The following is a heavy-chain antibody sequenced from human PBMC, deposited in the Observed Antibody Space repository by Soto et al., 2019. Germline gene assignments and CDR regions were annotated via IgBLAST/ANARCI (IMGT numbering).Heavy chain of an antibody. J-gene: IGHJ4*02. CDR2: IKQDGNEK. CDR1: GFTFSDYW. D-gene: IGHD4-17*01. CDR3: AREGGDYGDYAYYFDY. Sequence: PGGSLRLSCAVSGFTFSDYWMSWVRQAPGKGLEWVANIKQDGNEKYYVDSVKGRFTISRDNAKNSLYLQMNSLRAEDTAVYYCAREGGDYGDYAYYFDYWGQGTLVTVSS. V-gene: IGHV3-7*01.